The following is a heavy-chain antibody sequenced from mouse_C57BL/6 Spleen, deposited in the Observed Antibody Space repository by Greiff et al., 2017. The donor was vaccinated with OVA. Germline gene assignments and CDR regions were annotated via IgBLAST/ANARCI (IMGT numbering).Heavy chain of an antibody. CDR2: IDPSDSET. Sequence: QVQLKQPGAELVRPGSSVKLSCKASGYTFTSYWMHWVKQRPIQGLEWIGNIDPSDSETHYNQKFKDKATLTVDKSSSTAYMQLSSLTSEDSAVYYCARSYGYDEGFDYWGQGTTLTVSS. CDR1: GYTFTSYW. V-gene: IGHV1-52*01. J-gene: IGHJ2*01. D-gene: IGHD2-2*01. CDR3: ARSYGYDEGFDY.